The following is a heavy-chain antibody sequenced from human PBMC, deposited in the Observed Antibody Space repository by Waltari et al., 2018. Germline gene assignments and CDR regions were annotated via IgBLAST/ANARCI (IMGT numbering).Heavy chain of an antibody. V-gene: IGHV3-23*01. Sequence: EVQLLESGGGLVQPGGSLRLSCAASGFTFSSYAMSWVRQAPGKGLEWVTAISGSGGSTYYADSVKGRFTISRDNSKNTLYLQMNSLRAEDTSVYYCAKDQRGYGDYYYYYGMDVWGQGTTVTVSS. CDR2: ISGSGGST. D-gene: IGHD4-17*01. CDR3: AKDQRGYGDYYYYYGMDV. CDR1: GFTFSSYA. J-gene: IGHJ6*02.